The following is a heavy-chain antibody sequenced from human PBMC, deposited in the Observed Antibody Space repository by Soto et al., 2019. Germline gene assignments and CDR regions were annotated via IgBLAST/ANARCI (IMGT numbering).Heavy chain of an antibody. CDR2: IKQDGSEK. J-gene: IGHJ4*02. D-gene: IGHD3-3*01. CDR1: GFTFSSYW. Sequence: EVQLVESGGGLVQPGGSLRLSCAASGFTFSSYWMSWVRQAPGKGLEWVSNIKQDGSEKYYVDSVKGRFTISRDNAKNSLYLQMNSLRAEDTAVYYCARVGGGYYSFVYWCQGTMVTVSS. CDR3: ARVGGGYYSFVY. V-gene: IGHV3-7*01.